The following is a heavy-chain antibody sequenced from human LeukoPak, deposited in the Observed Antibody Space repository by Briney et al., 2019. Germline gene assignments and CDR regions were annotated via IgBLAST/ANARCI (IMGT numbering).Heavy chain of an antibody. CDR1: GYTFTGYY. CDR2: ISAYNGNT. J-gene: IGHJ5*02. Sequence: GASVKVSCKASGYTFTGYYMHWVRQAPGQGLEWMGWISAYNGNTNYAQKLQGRVTMTTDTSTSTAYMELRSLRSDDTAVYYCARDTVVVLTATPRNRCWFDPWGQGTLVTVSS. D-gene: IGHD2-15*01. CDR3: ARDTVVVLTATPRNRCWFDP. V-gene: IGHV1-18*04.